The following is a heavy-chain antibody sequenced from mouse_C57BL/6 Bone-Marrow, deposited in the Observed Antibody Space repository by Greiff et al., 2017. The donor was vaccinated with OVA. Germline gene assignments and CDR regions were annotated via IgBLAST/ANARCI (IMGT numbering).Heavy chain of an antibody. CDR3: ASITTVVARYFDV. V-gene: IGHV1-42*01. Sequence: DVKLQESGPELVKPGASVKISCKASGYSFTGYYMNWVKQSPEKSLEWIGEINPSTGGTTYNQKFKAKATLTVDKSSSTAYMQLKSLTSEDSAVYYCASITTVVARYFDVWGTGTTVTVSS. D-gene: IGHD1-1*01. CDR1: GYSFTGYY. CDR2: INPSTGGT. J-gene: IGHJ1*03.